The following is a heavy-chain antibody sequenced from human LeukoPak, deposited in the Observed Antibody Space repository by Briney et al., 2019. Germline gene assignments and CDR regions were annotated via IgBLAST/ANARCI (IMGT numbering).Heavy chain of an antibody. CDR3: ARDYGDPDYYYHYGMDV. D-gene: IGHD4-17*01. Sequence: GGSLRLSCAASGFTFSDYYMSWIRQAPGKGLEWVSYISSSGSTIYYADSVKGRFTISRDNAKNSLYLQMNSLRAEDTAVYYCARDYGDPDYYYHYGMDVWGQGTTVTVSS. V-gene: IGHV3-11*01. CDR1: GFTFSDYY. CDR2: ISSSGSTI. J-gene: IGHJ6*02.